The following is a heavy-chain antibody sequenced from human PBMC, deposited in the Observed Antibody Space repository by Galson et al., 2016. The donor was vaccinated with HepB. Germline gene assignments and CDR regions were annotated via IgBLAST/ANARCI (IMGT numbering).Heavy chain of an antibody. CDR3: ARVRSGTYYY. J-gene: IGHJ4*02. CDR2: IISSGSPI. V-gene: IGHV3-11*01. CDR1: GFTFSDYY. D-gene: IGHD1-26*01. Sequence: SLRLSCAASGFTFSDYYMSWIRQAPGKGLEWVSYIISSGSPIYYADSVRGRFTISRDNAKNSLSLQMHSLRAEDTAVYYCARVRSGTYYYWGQGTLVTVSS.